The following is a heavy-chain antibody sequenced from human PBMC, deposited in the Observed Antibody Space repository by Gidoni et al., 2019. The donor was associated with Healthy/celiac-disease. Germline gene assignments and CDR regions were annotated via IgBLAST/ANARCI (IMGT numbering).Heavy chain of an antibody. V-gene: IGHV1-69*01. Sequence: QVQRVQSGAEVKKPGSPVKVSCKASGGTFSSYAISWVRQAPGQGLEWLGGIIPIFGTANYAQKFQGRVTITADESTSTASMELSSLRSEDTAVYYCARGYSGYDLYYYYCMDVWGQGTTVTVSS. J-gene: IGHJ6*02. D-gene: IGHD5-12*01. CDR2: IIPIFGTA. CDR1: GGTFSSYA. CDR3: ARGYSGYDLYYYYCMDV.